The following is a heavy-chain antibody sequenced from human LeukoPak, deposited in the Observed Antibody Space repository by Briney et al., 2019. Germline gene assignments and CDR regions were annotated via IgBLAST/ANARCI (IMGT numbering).Heavy chain of an antibody. D-gene: IGHD3-10*01. CDR3: ARRIISDY. CDR2: LNPHSGNT. Sequence: ASVKVSCKASGYTFTNYDINWVRQATGQGLEWMGWLNPHSGNTGYAQKFQGRVTMTRNTSISTAYMELSSLRSDDTAVYYCARRIISDYWGQGTLVTVSS. CDR1: GYTFTNYD. V-gene: IGHV1-8*01. J-gene: IGHJ4*02.